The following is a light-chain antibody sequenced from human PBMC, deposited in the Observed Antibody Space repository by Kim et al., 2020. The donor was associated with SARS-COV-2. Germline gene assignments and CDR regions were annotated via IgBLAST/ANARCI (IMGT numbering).Light chain of an antibody. V-gene: IGKV1-5*03. CDR2: LAS. J-gene: IGKJ2*01. CDR3: QHYSRFPYT. CDR1: QMIDTW. Sequence: DIQMTQSPYTLSASIGDRVTITCRASQMIDTWLAWYQQKPGKAPKLLIYLASTLENGVPPRFSGSGSGAEFTLTINSLQPDDFATYYCQHYSRFPYTFGQGTKLEI.